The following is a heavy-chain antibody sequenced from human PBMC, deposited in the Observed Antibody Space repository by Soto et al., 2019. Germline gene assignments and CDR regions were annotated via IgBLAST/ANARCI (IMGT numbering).Heavy chain of an antibody. CDR2: ISSYNVDT. V-gene: IGHV1-18*01. CDR1: GYRFNTYG. Sequence: ASVKVSCKASGYRFNTYGISWVRQAPGQGLEWMGRISSYNVDTNYAEKFEDRLTMTTDTSTNTAYMELKSLRSDDTAVYFCARGHGETIGAMDVWGQGTPVTVAS. J-gene: IGHJ6*02. D-gene: IGHD3-10*01. CDR3: ARGHGETIGAMDV.